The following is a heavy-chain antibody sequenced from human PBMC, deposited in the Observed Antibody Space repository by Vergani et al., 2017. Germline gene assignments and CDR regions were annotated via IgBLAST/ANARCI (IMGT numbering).Heavy chain of an antibody. CDR1: GFTFSSYW. CDR2: IKQDGSEK. J-gene: IGHJ1*01. D-gene: IGHD2-15*01. CDR3: ARDGGYCSGGSCYYEYFQH. V-gene: IGHV3-7*01. Sequence: EVQLVESGGGLVQPGGSLRLSCAASGFTFSSYWMSWVRQAPGKGLEWVANIKQDGSEKYYVDSVKGRFTISRDNAKNSLYLQMNSLRAEDTAVYYCARDGGYCSGGSCYYEYFQHWDQGTLVAVSS.